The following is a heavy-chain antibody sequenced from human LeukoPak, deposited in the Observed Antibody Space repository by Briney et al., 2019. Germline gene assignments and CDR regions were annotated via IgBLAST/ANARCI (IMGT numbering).Heavy chain of an antibody. V-gene: IGHV4-59*01. CDR2: IYYSGST. D-gene: IGHD3-10*01. Sequence: PSETLSLTCTVSGGSISSFYWSWIRRPPGKGLEWIGYIYYSGSTNYNPSLKSRVTISVDTSKNQFSLKLSSVTAADTAVYYCATTGNNYYGSGRNYYMDVWGKGTTVTISS. CDR3: ATTGNNYYGSGRNYYMDV. J-gene: IGHJ6*03. CDR1: GGSISSFY.